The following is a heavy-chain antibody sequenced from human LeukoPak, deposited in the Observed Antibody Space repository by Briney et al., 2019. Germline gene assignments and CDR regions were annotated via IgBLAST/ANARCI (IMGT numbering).Heavy chain of an antibody. J-gene: IGHJ6*02. CDR3: ARDSRHPYYYGLDV. CDR2: VYHTGGT. V-gene: IGHV4-61*01. Sequence: PSETLSLTCTVSGGSVASVSSYWTWIRQPPGKGPEWIGYVYHTGGTKYNPSLKSRVTISLDTPKNQFSLRLSSVTAADTAVYYCARDSRHPYYYGLDVWGQGTTVTVSS. CDR1: GGSVASVSSY.